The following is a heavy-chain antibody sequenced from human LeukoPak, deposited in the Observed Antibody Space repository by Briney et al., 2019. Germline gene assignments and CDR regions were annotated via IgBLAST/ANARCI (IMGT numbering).Heavy chain of an antibody. J-gene: IGHJ4*02. V-gene: IGHV3-48*03. CDR3: ASWKAVAGYYFDY. CDR2: ISSSGSTI. Sequence: PGGSLRLSCAASGFTFSSYAMHWVRQAPGKGLEWVSYISSSGSTIYYADSVKGRFTISRDNAKNSLYLQMNSLRAEDTAVYYCASWKAVAGYYFDYWGQGTLVTVSS. CDR1: GFTFSSYA. D-gene: IGHD6-19*01.